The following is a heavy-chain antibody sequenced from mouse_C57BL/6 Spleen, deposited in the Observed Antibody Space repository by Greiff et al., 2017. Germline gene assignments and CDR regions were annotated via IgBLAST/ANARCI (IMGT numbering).Heavy chain of an antibody. CDR2: ISDGGSYT. CDR3: AREGITTVVAHYYAMDC. D-gene: IGHD1-1*01. V-gene: IGHV5-4*01. Sequence: EVKLMESGGGLVKPGGSLKLSCAASGFTFSSYAMSWVRQTPEKRLEWVATISDGGSYTYYPDNVKGRFTISRDNAKNNLYLQMSHLKSEDTAMYYCAREGITTVVAHYYAMDCWGKGTSVTVSS. J-gene: IGHJ4*01. CDR1: GFTFSSYA.